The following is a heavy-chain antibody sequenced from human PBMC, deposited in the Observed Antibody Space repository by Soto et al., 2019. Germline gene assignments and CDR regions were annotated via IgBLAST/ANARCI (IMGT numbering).Heavy chain of an antibody. J-gene: IGHJ6*02. CDR2: INPNSGGT. V-gene: IGHV1-2*02. Sequence: SVKGSCKTSGYTFSDYYIHWVRQAPGQGLEWMGWINPNSGGTKYAPKFQGGVTMTRDTSITTAYMEVSRLRSDDTAVYYCARDFGGRGLVYYHGMGLWG. CDR1: GYTFSDYY. D-gene: IGHD3-16*01. CDR3: ARDFGGRGLVYYHGMGL.